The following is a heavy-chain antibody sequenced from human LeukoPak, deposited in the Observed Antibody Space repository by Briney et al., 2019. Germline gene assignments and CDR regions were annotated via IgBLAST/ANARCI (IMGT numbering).Heavy chain of an antibody. CDR2: ISGSGGTI. D-gene: IGHD3-22*01. V-gene: IGHV3-23*01. CDR1: GFSFYNYA. Sequence: PGGSLRLSCAASGFSFYNYAMRWVRQAPGKGLEWLSGISGSGGTIYYVDSVKGRFTISRDNSKNTLYLQMNSLGAEDTAVYYCARAMMVVANLWGVYDYWGQGTLVTVSS. J-gene: IGHJ4*02. CDR3: ARAMMVVANLWGVYDY.